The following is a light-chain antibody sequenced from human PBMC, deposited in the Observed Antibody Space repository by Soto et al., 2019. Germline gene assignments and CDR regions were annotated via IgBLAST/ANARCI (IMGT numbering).Light chain of an antibody. CDR2: SNN. V-gene: IGLV1-44*01. CDR1: SSNIGSNT. CDR3: AAWDDSLNGVV. Sequence: QSVLTQPASASGTAGQRVTISCSRSSSNIGSNTVNWYQQLPGTAPKLLIYSNNQRPSGVPDRFSGSKSGTSASLAISGLQSEDEADYYCAAWDDSLNGVVFGGGTKLTV. J-gene: IGLJ2*01.